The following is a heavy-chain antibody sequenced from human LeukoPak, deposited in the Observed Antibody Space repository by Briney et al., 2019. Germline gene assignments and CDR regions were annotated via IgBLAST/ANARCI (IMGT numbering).Heavy chain of an antibody. CDR1: GFTFSNYW. V-gene: IGHV3-74*01. Sequence: PGGSLRLSCAASGFTFSNYWMHWVRQAPGKGLVWVSRINSDGNVTNYADSVKGRFTISRDNAKNMLYLQMNSLRAEDTAVYYCARVRYCDYWGQGTLVIVSS. J-gene: IGHJ4*02. CDR2: INSDGNVT. D-gene: IGHD2-15*01. CDR3: ARVRYCDY.